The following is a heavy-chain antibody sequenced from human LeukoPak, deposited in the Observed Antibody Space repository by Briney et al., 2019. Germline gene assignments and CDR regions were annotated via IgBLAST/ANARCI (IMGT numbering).Heavy chain of an antibody. Sequence: GESLKISCKGSGYSFTSYWIGWVRQMPGKGLEWMGIIYPGDSDTRYSPSFQGQVTISADKSISTAYLQWSSLKASDTAMYYCARHGVRGYTNGYFDYWGRGTLVTVSS. V-gene: IGHV5-51*01. CDR1: GYSFTSYW. D-gene: IGHD5-18*01. CDR3: ARHGVRGYTNGYFDY. CDR2: IYPGDSDT. J-gene: IGHJ4*02.